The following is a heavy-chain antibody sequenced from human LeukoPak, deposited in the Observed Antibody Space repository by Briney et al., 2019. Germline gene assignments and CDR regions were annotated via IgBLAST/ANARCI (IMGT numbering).Heavy chain of an antibody. J-gene: IGHJ3*02. Sequence: SETLSLTCTVSGGSINNYYWSWIRQPPGKGLEWIGYIYYSGSTNYNPSLKSRVTMSVVTSKNQFSLKLSSVSAADTAVYYCARDPPRKSSCGWQLYAFDIWGQGTMVTVSS. CDR2: IYYSGST. V-gene: IGHV4-59*01. CDR1: GGSINNYY. D-gene: IGHD6-19*01. CDR3: ARDPPRKSSCGWQLYAFDI.